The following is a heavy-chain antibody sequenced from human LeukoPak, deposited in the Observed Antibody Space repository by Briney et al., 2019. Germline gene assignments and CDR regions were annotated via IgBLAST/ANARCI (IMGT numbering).Heavy chain of an antibody. V-gene: IGHV4-39*01. D-gene: IGHD6-19*01. CDR3: STKSYTGGWHWNFDY. Sequence: SETLSLTCTLSGGSVSSSTFYWGWFRQPPGKGLDWIGSIYYIGSTYYNPSLRSRVTMSMDTSKNQFSLKLNSVTAADTAVYYCSTKSYTGGWHWNFDYWGQGALVTVSS. CDR1: GGSVSSSTFY. J-gene: IGHJ4*02. CDR2: IYYIGST.